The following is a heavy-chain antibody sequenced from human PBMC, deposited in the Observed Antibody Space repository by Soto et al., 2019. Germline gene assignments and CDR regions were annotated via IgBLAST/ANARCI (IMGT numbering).Heavy chain of an antibody. CDR1: GYTFTSYG. Sequence: ASVKVSCKASGYTFTSYGISWVRQAPGQGLEWMGWISAYNGNTNYAQKLQGRVTMTTDTSTSTAYMELRSLRSDDTAVYYCARAPYYDFWSGYRGPYYYYGMDVWGQGTTVTVS. J-gene: IGHJ6*02. D-gene: IGHD3-3*01. V-gene: IGHV1-18*01. CDR2: ISAYNGNT. CDR3: ARAPYYDFWSGYRGPYYYYGMDV.